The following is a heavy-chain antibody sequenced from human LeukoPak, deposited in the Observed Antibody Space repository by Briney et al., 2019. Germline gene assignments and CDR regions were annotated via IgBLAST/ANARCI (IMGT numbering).Heavy chain of an antibody. V-gene: IGHV1-2*02. CDR3: ARFGGEGSDPDY. Sequence: ASVKVSCKASGYTFTGYYMLWVRQAPGQGLEWMGWINPNSGGTNYAQKFQGRVTMTRDTSISTAYMELSRLRSDDTAVCYCARFGGEGSDPDYWGQGTLVTVSS. CDR1: GYTFTGYY. CDR2: INPNSGGT. D-gene: IGHD3-10*01. J-gene: IGHJ4*02.